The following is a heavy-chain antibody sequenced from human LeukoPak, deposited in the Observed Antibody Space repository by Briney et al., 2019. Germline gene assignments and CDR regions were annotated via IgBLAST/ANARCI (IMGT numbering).Heavy chain of an antibody. V-gene: IGHV1-69*13. CDR2: IIPIFGTA. D-gene: IGHD3-9*01. CDR1: GGTFSSYA. CDR3: ARDLRTYYDILGSFGYMDV. J-gene: IGHJ6*03. Sequence: GASVKVSCKASGGTFSSYAISWVRQAPGQGLEWMGGIIPIFGTANYAQKFQGRVTITADESTSTAYVELSSLRSEDTAVYYCARDLRTYYDILGSFGYMDVWGKGTTVTISS.